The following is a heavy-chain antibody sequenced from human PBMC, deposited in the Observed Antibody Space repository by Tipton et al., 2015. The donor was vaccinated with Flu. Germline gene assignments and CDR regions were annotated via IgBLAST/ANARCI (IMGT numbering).Heavy chain of an antibody. D-gene: IGHD3-22*01. CDR2: ISGSGAGYADPLKGR. CDR3: TKALRPYYYDTSGYWVDPFDF. Sequence: GSLRLSCTASGFTFSSYAMSWVRQAPGKGLEWVSVISGSGAGYADPLKGRFYADSVKGRFSISKDNSKKTVYLEMNSLRAEDTAVYYCTKALRPYYYDTSGYWVDPFDFWGQGTLVTVSS. V-gene: IGHV3-23*01. J-gene: IGHJ4*02. CDR1: GFTFSSYA.